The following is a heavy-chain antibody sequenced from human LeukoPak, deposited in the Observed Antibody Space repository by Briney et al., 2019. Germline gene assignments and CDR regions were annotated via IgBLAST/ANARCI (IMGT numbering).Heavy chain of an antibody. CDR1: GFTFSSYE. CDR2: ISTSGSIV. Sequence: GGSLRLSCAASGFTFSSYEMNWVRQAPGKGLEWVSYISTSGSIVYYADSVKGRFTISRDNAKNSLYLQMNSLRAEDTAVYYCARVGDFWTYWGQGTLVTVSS. CDR3: ARVGDFWTY. V-gene: IGHV3-48*03. D-gene: IGHD3-3*01. J-gene: IGHJ4*02.